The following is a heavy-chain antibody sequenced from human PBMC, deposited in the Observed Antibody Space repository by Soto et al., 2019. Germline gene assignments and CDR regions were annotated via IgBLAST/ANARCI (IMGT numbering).Heavy chain of an antibody. D-gene: IGHD2-15*01. CDR2: ISSSSSYI. V-gene: IGHV3-21*01. Sequence: GGSLRLSCAASGFTFSSYSMNWVRQAPGKGLEWVSSISSSSSYIYYADSVKGRVTISRDNAKNSLYLQMNSLSAEDTDVYYCAISSSFRYCSGGRCYADRWFDPWGQGTLVTVSS. CDR1: GFTFSSYS. CDR3: AISSSFRYCSGGRCYADRWFDP. J-gene: IGHJ5*02.